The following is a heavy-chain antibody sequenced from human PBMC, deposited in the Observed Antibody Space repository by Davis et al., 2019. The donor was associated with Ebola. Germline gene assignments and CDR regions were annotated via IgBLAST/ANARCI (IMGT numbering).Heavy chain of an antibody. CDR2: IYYSGST. V-gene: IGHV4-59*01. Sequence: GSLRLSCTVSGGSISSYYWSWIRQPPGKGLEWIGYIYYSGSTNYNPSLKSRVTISVDTSKNQFSLKLSSVTAADTAVYYCARVDWLYYGMDVWGQGTTVTVSS. J-gene: IGHJ6*02. CDR1: GGSISSYY. CDR3: ARVDWLYYGMDV. D-gene: IGHD3-9*01.